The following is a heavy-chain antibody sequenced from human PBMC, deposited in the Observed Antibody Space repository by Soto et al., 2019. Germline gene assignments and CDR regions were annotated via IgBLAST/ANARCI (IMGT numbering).Heavy chain of an antibody. V-gene: IGHV3-11*01. D-gene: IGHD6-19*01. CDR2: ISGSGKTI. CDR3: ARKADSSGWSFGY. J-gene: IGHJ4*02. CDR1: GFTFSDYY. Sequence: VQLVESGGGLVKPGGSLTLSCAASGFTFSDYYMSWIRQAPGQGLEWVSHISGSGKTIYDADSVKGRFSISRDNAKNLLYLQMNTLRVEDAAVYYCARKADSSGWSFGYWGQGTLVTVSS.